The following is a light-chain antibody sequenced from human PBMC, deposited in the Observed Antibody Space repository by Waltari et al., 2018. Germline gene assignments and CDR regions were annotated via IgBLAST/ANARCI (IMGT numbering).Light chain of an antibody. Sequence: QPVLTQSPSASASLGASVKLTCTLSSGHSRFGIAWPQQEQGKAPRYLMRLNSDGSHTKGDEIPDRFSGSSSGAERYLTISNLQSEDEADYHCQTWDTGIQVFGGGTRLTVL. CDR1: SGHSRFG. J-gene: IGLJ3*02. CDR3: QTWDTGIQV. CDR2: LNSDGSH. V-gene: IGLV4-69*01.